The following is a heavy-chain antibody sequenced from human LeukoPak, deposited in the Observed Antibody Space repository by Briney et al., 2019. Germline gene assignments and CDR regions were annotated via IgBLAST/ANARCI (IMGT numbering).Heavy chain of an antibody. Sequence: QPGGSLRLSCAASGFTFSSYGMHWVRQAPGKGLEWVAVISYDGSNKYYVDSVKGRFTISRDNSKNTLYLQMNSLRAEDTAVYYCAKDMLGSGSSFDYWGQGTLVTVSS. CDR1: GFTFSSYG. CDR3: AKDMLGSGSSFDY. CDR2: ISYDGSNK. J-gene: IGHJ4*02. V-gene: IGHV3-30*18. D-gene: IGHD1-26*01.